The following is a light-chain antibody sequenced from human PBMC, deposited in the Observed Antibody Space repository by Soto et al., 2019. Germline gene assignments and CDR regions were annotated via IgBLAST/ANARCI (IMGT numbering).Light chain of an antibody. J-gene: IGLJ1*01. CDR3: SSYTSSSTLYV. CDR1: SSDVGGYNY. V-gene: IGLV2-14*01. Sequence: QSALTQPASVSGSPGQSITISGTGTSSDVGGYNYVSWYQQHPGKAPKLMIYDVSNRPSGVSNRFSGSKSGNTASLTISGLQAEAEADYYCSSYTSSSTLYVFGTGTKLTVL. CDR2: DVS.